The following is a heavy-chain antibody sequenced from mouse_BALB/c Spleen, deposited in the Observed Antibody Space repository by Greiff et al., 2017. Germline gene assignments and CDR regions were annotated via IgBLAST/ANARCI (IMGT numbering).Heavy chain of an antibody. CDR3: ARDPDYYGSSYYFDY. D-gene: IGHD1-1*01. CDR1: GFTFTDYY. J-gene: IGHJ2*01. CDR2: IRNKANGYTT. Sequence: EVKLVESGGGLVQPGGSLRLSCATSGFTFTDYYMSWVRQPPGKALEWLGFIRNKANGYTTEYSASVKGRFTISRDNSQSILYLQMNTLRAEDSATYYCARDPDYYGSSYYFDYWGQGTTLTVSS. V-gene: IGHV7-3*02.